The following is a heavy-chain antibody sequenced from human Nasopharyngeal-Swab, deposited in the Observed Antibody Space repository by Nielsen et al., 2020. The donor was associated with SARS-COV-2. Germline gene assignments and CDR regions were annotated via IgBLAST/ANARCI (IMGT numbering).Heavy chain of an antibody. Sequence: WIRQPPGKGLEWVANIKQDGSEKYYVDSVKGRFTISRDNAKNSLYLQMNSLRAEDTAVYYCARNILTGYYSSDAFGIWGQGTMVTVSS. J-gene: IGHJ3*02. CDR2: IKQDGSEK. D-gene: IGHD3-9*01. V-gene: IGHV3-7*01. CDR3: ARNILTGYYSSDAFGI.